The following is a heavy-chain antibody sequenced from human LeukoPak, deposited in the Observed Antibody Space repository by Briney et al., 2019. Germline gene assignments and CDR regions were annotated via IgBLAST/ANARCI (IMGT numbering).Heavy chain of an antibody. Sequence: PGGSLRLSCEVSGFTFSSYAMNWVRQAPGKGLEWVSGISGSGGSTYYADSVKGRFTISRENSKNTLYLQMSSLRAEDTAVYYCATARTLGVTTSFDYWGQGTLVTVSS. D-gene: IGHD4-17*01. CDR2: ISGSGGST. CDR1: GFTFSSYA. J-gene: IGHJ4*02. CDR3: ATARTLGVTTSFDY. V-gene: IGHV3-23*01.